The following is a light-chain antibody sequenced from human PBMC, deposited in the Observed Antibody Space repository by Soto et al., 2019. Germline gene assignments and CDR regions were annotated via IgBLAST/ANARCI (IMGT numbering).Light chain of an antibody. J-gene: IGKJ1*01. CDR1: QSVLHSSHNKNY. V-gene: IGKV4-1*01. Sequence: DIVMTQSPDSLAVSLGERATINCKSSQSVLHSSHNKNYLAWYQQKPGQPPKLLIYWASTRKSGVPDRFSGRGSGTDLTLTISSLQAEDVSVYYCQHYYTTPRTFGQGTKVEIK. CDR3: QHYYTTPRT. CDR2: WAS.